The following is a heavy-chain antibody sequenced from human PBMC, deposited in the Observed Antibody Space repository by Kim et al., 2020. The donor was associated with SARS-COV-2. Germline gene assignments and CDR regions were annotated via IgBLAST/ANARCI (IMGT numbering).Heavy chain of an antibody. CDR3: ASVYSSRPEGYFYYGMDV. J-gene: IGHJ6*02. D-gene: IGHD6-13*01. Sequence: KGRFTHSRDNAKTSLYLQMNSLRDEDTAVYYCASVYSSRPEGYFYYGMDVWGQGTTVTVSS. V-gene: IGHV3-48*02.